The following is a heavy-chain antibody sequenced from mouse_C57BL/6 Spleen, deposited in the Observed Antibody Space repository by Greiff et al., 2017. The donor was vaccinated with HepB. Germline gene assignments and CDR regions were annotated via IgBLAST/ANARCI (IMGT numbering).Heavy chain of an antibody. CDR3: ARKLWDLMDY. D-gene: IGHD4-1*01. CDR1: GYTFTSYW. CDR2: IYPGSGST. Sequence: QVHVKQPGAELVKPGASVKMSCKASGYTFTSYWITWVKQRPGQGLEWIGDIYPGSGSTNYNEKFKSKATLTVDTSSSTAYMQLSSLTSEDSAVYYCARKLWDLMDYWGQGTTLTVSS. V-gene: IGHV1-55*01. J-gene: IGHJ2*01.